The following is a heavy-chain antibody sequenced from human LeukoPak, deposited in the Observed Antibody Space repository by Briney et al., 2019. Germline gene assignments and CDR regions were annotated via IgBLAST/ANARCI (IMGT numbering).Heavy chain of an antibody. V-gene: IGHV4-59*12. CDR2: IYYSGST. CDR1: GGSISSYY. Sequence: PSETLSLTCTVSGGSISSYYWTWIRQPPGKGLEWIGYIYYSGSTNYNPSLKSRVTISVDTSKNQFSLKLSSVTAADTAVYYCARDDGPFDNWGQGTMVTVSS. CDR3: ARDDGPFDN. D-gene: IGHD5-24*01. J-gene: IGHJ3*02.